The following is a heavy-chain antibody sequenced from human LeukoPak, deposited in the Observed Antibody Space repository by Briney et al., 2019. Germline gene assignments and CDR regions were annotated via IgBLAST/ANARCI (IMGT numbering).Heavy chain of an antibody. Sequence: AASVKVSCKASGYTFTGYYMHWVRQAPGQGLEWMGWINPNSGGTNYAQKFQGRVTMTRDTSISTAYMELSRLRSDDTAVYYCARYSSGWYGAFDIWGQGTMVTVSS. V-gene: IGHV1-2*02. D-gene: IGHD6-19*01. CDR1: GYTFTGYY. CDR3: ARYSSGWYGAFDI. CDR2: INPNSGGT. J-gene: IGHJ3*02.